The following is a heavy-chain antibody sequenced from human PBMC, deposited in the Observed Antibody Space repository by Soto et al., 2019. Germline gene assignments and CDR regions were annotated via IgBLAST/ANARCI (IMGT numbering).Heavy chain of an antibody. D-gene: IGHD6-13*01. J-gene: IGHJ6*02. CDR1: GFTFSSYA. CDR2: ISYDGSNK. Sequence: QVQLVESGGGVVQPGRSLRLSCAASGFTFSSYAMHWVRQAPGKGLEWVAVISYDGSNKYYADSVKGRFTISRDNSKNTLYLQMNSLRAEDTAVYYCARDRFIAAADDYYYYGMDVWGQGTTVTVSS. CDR3: ARDRFIAAADDYYYYGMDV. V-gene: IGHV3-30*04.